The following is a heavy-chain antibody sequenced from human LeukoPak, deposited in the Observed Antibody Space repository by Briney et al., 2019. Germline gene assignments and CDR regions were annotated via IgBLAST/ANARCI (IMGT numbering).Heavy chain of an antibody. V-gene: IGHV4-34*01. CDR2: INHSGST. CDR3: ARDAHSSGSWFDP. D-gene: IGHD6-19*01. J-gene: IGHJ5*02. Sequence: PSETLSLTCAVYGGSFSGYYWSWLRQPPGKGLEWIGEINHSGSTNYNPSLKSRVTISVDTSKNQFSLKLSSVTAADTAVYYCARDAHSSGSWFDPWGQGTLVTVSS. CDR1: GGSFSGYY.